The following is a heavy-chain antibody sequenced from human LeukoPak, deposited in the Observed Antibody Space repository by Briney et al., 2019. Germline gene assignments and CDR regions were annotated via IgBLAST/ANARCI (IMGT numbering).Heavy chain of an antibody. CDR3: ARDGINWYFDY. CDR2: IYSGSST. Sequence: PGGSLRLSCAASGFTVSSNYMSWVRQAPGKGLEWVSVIYSGSSTYYADSVKGRFTISRDNSKNTLYLQMNSLRAEDTAVYYCARDGINWYFDYWGQGTLVTVSS. V-gene: IGHV3-66*01. CDR1: GFTVSSNY. D-gene: IGHD1-1*01. J-gene: IGHJ4*02.